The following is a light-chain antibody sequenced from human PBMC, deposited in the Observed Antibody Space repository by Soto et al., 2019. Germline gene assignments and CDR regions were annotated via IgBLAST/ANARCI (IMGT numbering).Light chain of an antibody. CDR3: SSYTSSSTLGV. CDR1: SSDVGGYRY. CDR2: DVS. J-gene: IGLJ1*01. V-gene: IGLV2-14*01. Sequence: QSVLTQPASVSGSPGQSLTISCTGISSDVGGYRYVSWYQQHPGKAPKLMIYDVSNRPSGVSNRFSGSKSVNTASLTISGLQAEDEADYYCSSYTSSSTLGVFGTGTKVTVL.